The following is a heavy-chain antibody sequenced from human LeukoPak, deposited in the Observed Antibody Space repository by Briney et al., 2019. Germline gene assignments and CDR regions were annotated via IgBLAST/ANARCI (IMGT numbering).Heavy chain of an antibody. J-gene: IGHJ6*02. V-gene: IGHV3-74*01. Sequence: PGGSLRLAWAASGFTFSSYCMHWVRQAPGRGLVCVSRINSDGSSTSYADSVKGRFTISRDNAMNTMYLQMHSLSAEDTAVYYCAMVRGYYSHGLDVWGQGTTVTVSS. CDR1: GFTFSSYC. CDR3: AMVRGYYSHGLDV. CDR2: INSDGSST. D-gene: IGHD3-10*01.